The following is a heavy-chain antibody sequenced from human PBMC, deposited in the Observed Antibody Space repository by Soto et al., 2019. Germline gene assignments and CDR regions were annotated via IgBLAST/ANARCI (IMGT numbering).Heavy chain of an antibody. Sequence: PSETLSLTCAVYGGSCGGYYGSWIRQPPGKGLEWIGEINHSGSTNYNPSLKSRVTISVDTSKNQFSLKLSSVTAADTAVYYCARGRLAARVPTVYRGGYGMDVWGQGTTVTVSS. CDR3: ARGRLAARVPTVYRGGYGMDV. CDR2: INHSGST. D-gene: IGHD4-4*01. V-gene: IGHV4-34*01. CDR1: GGSCGGYY. J-gene: IGHJ6*02.